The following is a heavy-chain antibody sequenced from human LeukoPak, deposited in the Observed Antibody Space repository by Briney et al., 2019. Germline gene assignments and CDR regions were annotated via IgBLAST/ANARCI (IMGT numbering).Heavy chain of an antibody. V-gene: IGHV3-21*01. CDR2: ISSSSNYI. J-gene: IGHJ3*02. D-gene: IGHD2/OR15-2a*01. CDR3: ARVSILIVPYYAFDI. CDR1: GFTFSGYS. Sequence: GGSLRLSCAASGFTFSGYSMKWVRQAPGKGLEWVSSISSSSNYIYYADSVKGRFTISRDNAKNSLYLQMNSLGAEDTAVYYCARVSILIVPYYAFDIWGQGTMVTVSS.